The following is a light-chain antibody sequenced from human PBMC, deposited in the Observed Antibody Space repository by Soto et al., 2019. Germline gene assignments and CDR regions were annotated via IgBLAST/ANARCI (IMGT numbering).Light chain of an antibody. J-gene: IGKJ2*01. CDR1: QVISNY. V-gene: IGKV1-33*01. CDR2: DIS. CDR3: QQYENLPYT. Sequence: DIQMTQSASSLSASVGDRVTITCQASQVISNYLNWYQQKPGKAPKLLIYDISTLEIGVPSRFSGSGSGTDFTFPITGLQPEDIATYYCQQYENLPYTFGHGTKLEI.